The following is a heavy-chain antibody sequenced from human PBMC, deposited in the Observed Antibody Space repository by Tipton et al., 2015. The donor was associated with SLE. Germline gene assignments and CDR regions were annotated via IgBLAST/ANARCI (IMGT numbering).Heavy chain of an antibody. CDR1: GGSISSYY. V-gene: IGHV4-59*12. CDR2: IDDSGST. J-gene: IGHJ3*02. Sequence: TLSLTCTVSGGSISSYYWSWIRQPPGKGLEWIGCIDDSGSTFNNPSLKSRVTISVDTSKNQFSLKLSSVTAADTAVYYCARDRPRLRFKSGAFDIWGQGTMVTVSS. D-gene: IGHD4-17*01. CDR3: ARDRPRLRFKSGAFDI.